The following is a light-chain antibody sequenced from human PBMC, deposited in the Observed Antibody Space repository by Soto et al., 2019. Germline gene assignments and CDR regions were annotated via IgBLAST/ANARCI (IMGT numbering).Light chain of an antibody. V-gene: IGKV3-20*01. Sequence: EIVLTQSPGTLSLSPVDIVTLSFMASQSVSSRFLAWYQQKHGQAPSLLIYGASSRATGIPDRFSGGGSGTDFALTISRLEPADFAVYYCQQYGRSPWTFGQGTKVDI. CDR3: QQYGRSPWT. CDR1: QSVSSRF. CDR2: GAS. J-gene: IGKJ1*01.